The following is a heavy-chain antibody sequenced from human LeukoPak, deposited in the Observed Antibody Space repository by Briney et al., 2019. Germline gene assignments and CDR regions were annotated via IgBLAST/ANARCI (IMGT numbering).Heavy chain of an antibody. Sequence: PGGSLRLSCAASGFTVTNAWMTWVRQAPGKGLEWVGRIKSKTSGGTTDYAAPVKGRFTIPRDDSKNTAYLQMNSLKTEDTAVYSSYYYYDSSSPIGLVWYWGQGTLVTVSS. D-gene: IGHD3-22*01. CDR1: GFTVTNAW. CDR2: IKSKTSGGTT. J-gene: IGHJ4*02. CDR3: YYYYDSSSPIGLVWY. V-gene: IGHV3-15*01.